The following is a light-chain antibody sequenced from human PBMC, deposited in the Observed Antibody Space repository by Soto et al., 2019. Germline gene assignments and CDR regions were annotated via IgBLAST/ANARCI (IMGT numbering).Light chain of an antibody. Sequence: DIQMTQSPSTLSASVGDRVTLSCRASQSMSGGLAWYQQKAGKDPKLLIYDASSLESGVPSRFSGSGSETEFTLTMSSLQPDDFATYYCQQYNNYPYTFGQGTKLEIK. CDR1: QSMSGG. CDR3: QQYNNYPYT. CDR2: DAS. J-gene: IGKJ2*01. V-gene: IGKV1-5*01.